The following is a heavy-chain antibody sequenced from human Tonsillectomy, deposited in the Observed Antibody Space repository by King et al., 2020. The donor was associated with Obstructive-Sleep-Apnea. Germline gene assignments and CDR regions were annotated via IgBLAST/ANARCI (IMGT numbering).Heavy chain of an antibody. CDR1: GFTFSDYY. D-gene: IGHD3-16*02. CDR3: ARGRDGDYLWGSYRYYYGMDV. CDR2: ISSSGSTI. V-gene: IGHV3-11*01. J-gene: IGHJ6*02. Sequence: LVESGGGLVKPGGSLRLSCAASGFTFSDYYMSWIRQAPGKGLEWVSYISSSGSTIYHADSVKGRFTISRDNAKISLYLQMNSLRAEDTAVYYCARGRDGDYLWGSYRYYYGMDVWGQGTTVTVSS.